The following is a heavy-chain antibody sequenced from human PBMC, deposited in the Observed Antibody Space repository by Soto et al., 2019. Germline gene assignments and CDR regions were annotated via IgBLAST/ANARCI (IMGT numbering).Heavy chain of an antibody. CDR3: ARAPNLYYYDSSGYSYFDY. J-gene: IGHJ4*02. CDR2: VIPIFGTA. Sequence: QVQLVQSGAEVKKPGSSVKVSCKASGGTFSSYAISWVRQAPGQGLEWMGGVIPIFGTANYAQKVQGRVTITADESTSTAYMELSSLRSEDTAVYYCARAPNLYYYDSSGYSYFDYRGQGTLFTFSS. V-gene: IGHV1-69*01. CDR1: GGTFSSYA. D-gene: IGHD3-22*01.